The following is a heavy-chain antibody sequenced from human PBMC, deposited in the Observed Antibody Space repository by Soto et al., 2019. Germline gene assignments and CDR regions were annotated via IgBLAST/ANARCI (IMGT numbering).Heavy chain of an antibody. CDR2: IYPNGRT. Sequence: QVHLQESGPGLVKPSETLSLTCAVYRASLDSDNWSLIRRPPGKGLEWIGYIYPNGRTNYNPSLRGHVAISIDKSKSKFPLRLDSVFAADAAVYFCARMRGLGEISPFFDHWGQGTLFTVSS. V-gene: IGHV4-59*01. CDR1: RASLDSDN. D-gene: IGHD3-16*02. J-gene: IGHJ4*02. CDR3: ARMRGLGEISPFFDH.